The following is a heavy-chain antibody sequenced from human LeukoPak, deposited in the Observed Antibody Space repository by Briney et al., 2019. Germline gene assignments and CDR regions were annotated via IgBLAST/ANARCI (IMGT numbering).Heavy chain of an antibody. CDR3: ARDSSPWYYYDRSGSNGFDP. V-gene: IGHV3-30-3*01. Sequence: GRSLRLSCAASGFTFSSYAMHWVRQAPGKGLEWVALISYDGSSKYYADSVKGRFTIPRDSSKNTLYVHMNSLRAEDTAVYYCARDSSPWYYYDRSGSNGFDPWGQGTLVSVSS. D-gene: IGHD3-22*01. CDR1: GFTFSSYA. J-gene: IGHJ5*02. CDR2: ISYDGSSK.